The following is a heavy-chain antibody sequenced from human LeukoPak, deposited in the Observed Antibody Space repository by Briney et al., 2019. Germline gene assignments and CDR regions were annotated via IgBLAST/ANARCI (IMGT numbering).Heavy chain of an antibody. Sequence: PGGSLRLSCAASGFTFSTFAMSWVRQAPGKGLEWVSAINGNSHYTYHADSVTGRFTISRDNSKNTLYLQMHSLRTEDTAVCYCAKQRATGAGTDTRCFDYWGQGSLVTVSS. J-gene: IGHJ4*02. V-gene: IGHV3-23*01. CDR2: INGNSHYT. CDR1: GFTFSTFA. D-gene: IGHD1-1*01. CDR3: AKQRATGAGTDTRCFDY.